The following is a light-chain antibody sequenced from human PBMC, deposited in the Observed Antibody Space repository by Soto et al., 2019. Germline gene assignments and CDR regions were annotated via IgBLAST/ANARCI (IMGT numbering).Light chain of an antibody. J-gene: IGLJ3*02. CDR3: SSYAGSKNFVV. CDR2: EVN. CDR1: SSDVGGYNF. V-gene: IGLV2-8*01. Sequence: QSALTQPPSASGSRGQSVTISCTGTSSDVGGYNFVSWYQQHPGKAPKLVISEVNKRPSGVPDRFFGSKSGNTASLTVSGLQAEDEADYYCSSYAGSKNFVVFGGGTKLTVL.